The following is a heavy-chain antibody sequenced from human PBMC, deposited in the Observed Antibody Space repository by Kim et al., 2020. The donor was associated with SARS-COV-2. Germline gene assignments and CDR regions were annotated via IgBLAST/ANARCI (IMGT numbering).Heavy chain of an antibody. D-gene: IGHD3-3*01. CDR3: ARDPHYDFWSGYYTLGGIDY. V-gene: IGHV3-21*01. CDR1: GFTFSSYS. J-gene: IGHJ4*02. Sequence: GGSLRLSCAASGFTFSSYSMNWVRQAPGKGLEWVSSISSSSSYIYYADSVKGRFTISRDNAKNSLYLQMNSLRAEDTAVYYCARDPHYDFWSGYYTLGGIDYWGQGTLVTVSS. CDR2: ISSSSSYI.